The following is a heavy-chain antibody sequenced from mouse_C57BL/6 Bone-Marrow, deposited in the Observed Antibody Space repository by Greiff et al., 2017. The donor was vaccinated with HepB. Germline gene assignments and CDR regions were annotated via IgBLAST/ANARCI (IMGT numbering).Heavy chain of an antibody. CDR2: ISSGGSYT. V-gene: IGHV5-6*01. J-gene: IGHJ4*01. CDR3: ARRGEDY. Sequence: DVQLVESGGDLVKPGGSLKLSCAASGFTFSSYGMSWVRQTPDKRLEWVATISSGGSYTYYPDSVKGRFTISRDNAKNTLYLQMSSLKSEDTAMYYCARRGEDYWGQGTSVTVSS. CDR1: GFTFSSYG.